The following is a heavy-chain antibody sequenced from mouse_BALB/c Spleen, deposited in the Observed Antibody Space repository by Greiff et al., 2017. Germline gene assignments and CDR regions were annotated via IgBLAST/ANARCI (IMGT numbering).Heavy chain of an antibody. V-gene: IGHV5-17*02. CDR1: GFTFSSCG. D-gene: IGHD2-10*01. CDR3: ARSAYYCDFDY. Sequence: EVHLVESGGGLVKPGGSRKLSCAASGFTFSSCGMHWVRQAPEKGLEWVAYISSGSSTIYYADTVKGRFTISRDNPKNTLFLQMTSLTSEDTAMYYGARSAYYCDFDYWGQGTTLTVSS. J-gene: IGHJ2*01. CDR2: ISSGSSTI.